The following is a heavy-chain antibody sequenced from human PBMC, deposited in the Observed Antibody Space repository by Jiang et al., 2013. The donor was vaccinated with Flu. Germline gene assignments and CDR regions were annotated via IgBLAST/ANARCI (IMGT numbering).Heavy chain of an antibody. J-gene: IGHJ6*02. Sequence: VQLLESGGGVVQPGGSLRLSCAASGFTFSSNAMNWVRQAPGKGLEWVSAISYDGSNKYYADSVKGRFTISRDNSKNTLYLQMSSLRAEDTAVHYCARPLHASGSFTYYRMDVWGQGTTVTVSS. CDR2: ISYDGSNK. CDR1: GFTFSSNA. V-gene: IGHV3-30-3*01. CDR3: ARPLHASGSFTYYRMDV. D-gene: IGHD3-10*01.